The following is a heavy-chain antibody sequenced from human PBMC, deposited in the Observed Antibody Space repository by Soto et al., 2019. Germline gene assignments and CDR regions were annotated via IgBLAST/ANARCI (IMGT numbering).Heavy chain of an antibody. CDR2: ISGSGGST. D-gene: IGHD3-22*01. V-gene: IGHV3-23*01. J-gene: IGHJ6*02. Sequence: GGSLRLSCAASGFTFSSYAMSWVRLAPGKGLEWVSAISGSGGSTYYADSVKGRFTISRDNSKNTLYLQMNSLRAEDTAVYYCAHPLVAVSYYYDSSGPPYYYGMDVWGQGTTVTVSS. CDR3: AHPLVAVSYYYDSSGPPYYYGMDV. CDR1: GFTFSSYA.